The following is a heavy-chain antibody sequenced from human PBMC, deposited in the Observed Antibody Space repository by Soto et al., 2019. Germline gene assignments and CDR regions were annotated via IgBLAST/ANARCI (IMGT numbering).Heavy chain of an antibody. V-gene: IGHV1-69*13. J-gene: IGHJ5*02. Sequence: ASVKVSCKASGGTFSSYAISWVRQAPGQGLEWMGGIIPIFGTANYAQKFQGRVTITADETTSTAYMELSSLRSEDTAVYYCVRDREFGYYDSTCYYWFDPWGQGTLVTVSS. CDR1: GGTFSSYA. CDR3: VRDREFGYYDSTCYYWFDP. CDR2: IIPIFGTA. D-gene: IGHD3-22*01.